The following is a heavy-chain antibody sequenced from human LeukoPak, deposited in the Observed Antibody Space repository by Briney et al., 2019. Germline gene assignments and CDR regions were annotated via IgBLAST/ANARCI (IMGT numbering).Heavy chain of an antibody. J-gene: IGHJ4*02. D-gene: IGHD6-25*01. V-gene: IGHV3-7*01. CDR1: GFTFSNYW. CDR2: IKQDGSEK. Sequence: PGGSLTLSCAASGFTFSNYWLTWVRQPPGQGLEWVANIKQDGSEKHYVESVTGRFNISRENAKNSLYLQMNSLRAEDTAVYYCARDRLIAYWGQGTLVTVSS. CDR3: ARDRLIAY.